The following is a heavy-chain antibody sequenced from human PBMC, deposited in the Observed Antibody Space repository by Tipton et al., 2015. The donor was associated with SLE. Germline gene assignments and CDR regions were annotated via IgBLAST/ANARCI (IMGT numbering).Heavy chain of an antibody. V-gene: IGHV4-34*01. CDR3: ASTTIAARPGYNGMAV. Sequence: TLSLTCAVYGGSFSGYYWSWIRQTPGKGLEWIGEINHSGYTNFNPSLKSRVTISVDASKNQFSLKMNFMTAADTAVYYCASTTIAARPGYNGMAVWGQWTPVTVSS. J-gene: IGHJ6*02. CDR1: GGSFSGYY. D-gene: IGHD6-6*01. CDR2: INHSGYT.